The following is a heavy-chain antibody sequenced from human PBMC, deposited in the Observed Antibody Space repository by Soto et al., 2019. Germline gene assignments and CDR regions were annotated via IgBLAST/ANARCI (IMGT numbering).Heavy chain of an antibody. CDR3: AREFYYYDRSGHPGY. CDR2: TNSDESSI. D-gene: IGHD3-22*01. Sequence: PGGSLRLSCAASGFTFISYWMHWVRQVPGKGLVWVARTNSDESSIAYADSVKGRFTISRDNAKNMVYLEMNSLRAEDTAVYYCAREFYYYDRSGHPGYWGPG. J-gene: IGHJ4*02. CDR1: GFTFISYW. V-gene: IGHV3-74*01.